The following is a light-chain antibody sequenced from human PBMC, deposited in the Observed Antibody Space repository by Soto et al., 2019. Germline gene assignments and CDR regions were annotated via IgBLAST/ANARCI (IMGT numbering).Light chain of an antibody. CDR3: QQYHSYPGT. Sequence: DIQMTQSPSTLSASVGDRVTITCRASQSINGYLAWYQQEPGKAPKVLISDASSLESGVPSRFSGSRSGTEFTLTISSLQPNDFATYYCQQYHSYPGTFGQGTKVEIK. CDR2: DAS. V-gene: IGKV1-5*01. CDR1: QSINGY. J-gene: IGKJ1*01.